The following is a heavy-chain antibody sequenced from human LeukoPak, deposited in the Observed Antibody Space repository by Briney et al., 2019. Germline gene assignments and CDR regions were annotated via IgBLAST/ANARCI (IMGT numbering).Heavy chain of an antibody. V-gene: IGHV3-53*01. CDR3: AREAAAGTGYFDH. CDR1: GLTLSRSY. D-gene: IGHD6-13*01. J-gene: IGHJ4*02. CDR2: IYGGGRT. Sequence: GGSLRLSCAASGLTLSRSYMSWVRRAPEKGLEWVAVIYGGGRTYYTDSVKGRVTISRDNSKNILYLQMNSLRADDTAVYHCAREAAAGTGYFDHWGQGTLVTVSS.